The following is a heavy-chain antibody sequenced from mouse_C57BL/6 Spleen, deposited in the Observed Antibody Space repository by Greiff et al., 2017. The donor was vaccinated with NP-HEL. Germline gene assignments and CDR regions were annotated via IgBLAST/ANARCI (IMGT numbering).Heavy chain of an antibody. Sequence: QVQLQQPGAELVMPGASVKLSCKASGYTFTSYWMHWVKQRPGQGLEWIGEIDPSDSYTNYNQKFKGKSTLPLDESSCTAYLPLSSLTSEDSAVYYCARSGGTGFDYWGQGTPLTVSS. D-gene: IGHD3-1*01. CDR3: ARSGGTGFDY. V-gene: IGHV1-69*01. CDR2: IDPSDSYT. CDR1: GYTFTSYW. J-gene: IGHJ2*01.